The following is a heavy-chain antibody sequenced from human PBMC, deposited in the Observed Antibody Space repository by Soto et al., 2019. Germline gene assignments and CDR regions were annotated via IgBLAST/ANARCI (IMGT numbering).Heavy chain of an antibody. J-gene: IGHJ4*02. V-gene: IGHV3-23*01. CDR2: ISGRGGST. CDR1: GFTFSSYA. D-gene: IGHD6-13*01. CDR3: ARRRPGTYFDY. Sequence: EVQLLDSGGGLVQPGGSLRLSCAASGFTFSSYAMNWVRQAPGKGLEWVSVISGRGGSTYYADSVKGRFTISRDNSKNTLYLRMNSLRAEDTAVYYCARRRPGTYFDYWGQGTLVTVSS.